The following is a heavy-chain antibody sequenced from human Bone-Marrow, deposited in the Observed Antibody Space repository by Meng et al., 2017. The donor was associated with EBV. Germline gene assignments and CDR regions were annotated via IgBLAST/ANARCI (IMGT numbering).Heavy chain of an antibody. Sequence: VRLLPSGAEVKKPGSSGNVSCTASGGTFSSYAISLWRQAPGQGLEWMGGIIPIFGTANYAQKFQGRVTITADESTSTAYMELSSLRSEDTAVYYCASEAGRGYTPDYWGQGTLVTVSS. D-gene: IGHD3-10*01. CDR1: GGTFSSYA. V-gene: IGHV1-69*01. CDR3: ASEAGRGYTPDY. CDR2: IIPIFGTA. J-gene: IGHJ4*02.